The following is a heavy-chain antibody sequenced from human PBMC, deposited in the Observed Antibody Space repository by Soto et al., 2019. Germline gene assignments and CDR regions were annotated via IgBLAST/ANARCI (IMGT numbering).Heavy chain of an antibody. CDR1: SGSFSSYY. Sequence: QVQLQQWGAGLLKPSETLSLTCAVHSGSFSSYYCTWTRQPPGKGLEWIGEIHPSGDTDCYPSLTNRVTISVDTSKSQFSLWLTTVTAAAAAVYFCSRGSEPHQGGRTWGQGTLVTVSS. CDR3: SRGSEPHQGGRT. CDR2: IHPSGDT. J-gene: IGHJ5*02. V-gene: IGHV4-34*02. D-gene: IGHD3-16*01.